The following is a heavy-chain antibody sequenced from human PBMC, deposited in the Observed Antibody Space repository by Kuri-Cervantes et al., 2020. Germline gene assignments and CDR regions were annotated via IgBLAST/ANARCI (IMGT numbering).Heavy chain of an antibody. V-gene: IGHV1-46*01. CDR3: ASGGYDTSGFDH. D-gene: IGHD3-22*01. J-gene: IGHJ4*02. CDR1: GYTFTSYY. Sequence: ASVKVSCKASGYTFTSYYMHWVRQAPGQGLEWMGIINPSGGSTNYAEKFQSRVTMTRDTSTSTVYMELSSLRPEDTAVYYCASGGYDTSGFDHWGQGTLVTVSS. CDR2: INPSGGST.